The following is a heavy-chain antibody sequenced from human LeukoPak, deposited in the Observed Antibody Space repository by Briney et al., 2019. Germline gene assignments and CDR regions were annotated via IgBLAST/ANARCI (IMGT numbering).Heavy chain of an antibody. D-gene: IGHD2-2*01. CDR3: TTEGTGLGYCTSTSCC. J-gene: IGHJ4*02. CDR2: IRSQTDGGTT. V-gene: IGHV3-15*01. CDR1: GFTFTSAW. Sequence: GGSLRLSCAASGFTFTSAWMIWVRQSPGKGLEWVGRIRSQTDGGTTEYAAPVQGRFTISRDDSQNTLYPQMNSLRTDDTAMYYCTTEGTGLGYCTSTSCCWGQGTLVTVSS.